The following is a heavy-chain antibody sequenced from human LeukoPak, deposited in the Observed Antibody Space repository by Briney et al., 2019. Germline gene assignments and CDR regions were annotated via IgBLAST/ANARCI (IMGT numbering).Heavy chain of an antibody. CDR2: INPNSGGQ. D-gene: IGHD7-27*01. CDR3: ARDGDAGVFDI. J-gene: IGHJ3*02. CDR1: GYTFTGYY. Sequence: GASAKVSCKASGYTFTGYYMHWVRQAPGQGLEWMGWINPNSGGQNYAQKFQGRVTMTRDTSISPAYMELSRLRSDDTAVYYCARDGDAGVFDIWGQGTMVTVS. V-gene: IGHV1-2*02.